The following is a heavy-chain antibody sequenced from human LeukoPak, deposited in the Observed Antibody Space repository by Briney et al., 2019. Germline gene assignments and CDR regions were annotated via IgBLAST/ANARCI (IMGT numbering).Heavy chain of an antibody. D-gene: IGHD1-7*01. V-gene: IGHV3-23*01. CDR1: GFTFTGYS. J-gene: IGHJ4*02. CDR2: TIDRGDYT. CDR3: ARKAQYNGHYPLDY. Sequence: QPGGSLLLSCAASGFTFTGYSMSWGRQAPGKGLEWVSGTIDRGDYTYYADSVKGRFTISRDSSKNTLFLQMNSLRAEDTALYFCARKAQYNGHYPLDYWGQGTLVTVSS.